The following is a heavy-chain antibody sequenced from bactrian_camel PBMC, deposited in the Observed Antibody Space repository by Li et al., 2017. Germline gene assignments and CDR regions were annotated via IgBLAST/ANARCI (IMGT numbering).Heavy chain of an antibody. CDR3: AALAWGFNY. D-gene: IGHD1*01. CDR1: GYRYSSYC. CDR2: SIEGYT. Sequence: VQLVESGGSSAQAGGSLRLACVASFSGYRYSSYCLGFFRQAPGKGLEWVAHSIEGYTAYTDPVKGRFTISRDNGKNTAYLQLNNLQSEDTAQYYCAALAWGFNYWGQGTQVTVS. V-gene: IGHV3S40*01. J-gene: IGHJ4*01.